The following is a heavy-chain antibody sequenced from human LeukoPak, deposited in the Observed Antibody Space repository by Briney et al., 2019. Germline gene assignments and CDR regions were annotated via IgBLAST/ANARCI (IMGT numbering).Heavy chain of an antibody. J-gene: IGHJ6*03. Sequence: ASVKVSCKPSGYTFTGYYMHWVRQAPGQGLEWMGWMNPNSGNTGYAQKFQGRVTITRNTSISTAYMELSSLRSEDTAVYYCARGNPIYYYYYYMDVWGKGTTVTVSS. CDR2: MNPNSGNT. D-gene: IGHD3-9*01. CDR3: ARGNPIYYYYYYMDV. V-gene: IGHV1-8*03. CDR1: GYTFTGYY.